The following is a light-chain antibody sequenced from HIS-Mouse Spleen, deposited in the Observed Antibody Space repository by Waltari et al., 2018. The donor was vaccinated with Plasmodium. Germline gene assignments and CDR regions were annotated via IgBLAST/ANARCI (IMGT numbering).Light chain of an antibody. CDR2: DAS. V-gene: IGKV3-11*01. CDR3: QQRSNWPRVLT. CDR1: QSVSSY. Sequence: DIVFTQSPATLSLSPGERPTLSCRASQSVSSYLAWYQQKPGQAPRLLIYDASNRATGIPARFSGSGSGTDFTLTISSLEPEDFAVYYCQQRSNWPRVLTFGGGTKVEIK. J-gene: IGKJ4*01.